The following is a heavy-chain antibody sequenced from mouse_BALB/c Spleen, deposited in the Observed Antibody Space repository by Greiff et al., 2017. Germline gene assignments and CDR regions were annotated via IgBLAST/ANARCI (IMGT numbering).Heavy chain of an antibody. V-gene: IGHV1-7*01. CDR3: ARGLSGSSYAWFAY. CDR1: GYTFTSYW. D-gene: IGHD1-1*01. J-gene: IGHJ3*01. CDR2: INPSTGYT. Sequence: VQLQQSGAELAKPGASVKMSCKASGYTFTSYWMHWVKQRPGQGLEWIGYINPSTGYTEYNQKFKDKATLTADKSSSTAYMQLSSLTSEDSAVYYCARGLSGSSYAWFAYWGQGTLVTVSA.